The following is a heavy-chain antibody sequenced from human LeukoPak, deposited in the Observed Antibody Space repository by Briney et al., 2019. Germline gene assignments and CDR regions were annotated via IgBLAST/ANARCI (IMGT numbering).Heavy chain of an antibody. D-gene: IGHD3-22*01. CDR3: ARSTMIERIIDY. Sequence: ASVKVSCKASGYTFTSYAMHWARQAPGQRLEWMGWINGGNGNTKYSQKFQGRVTITRDTSASTAYMELSSLRSEDTAVYYCARSTMIERIIDYWGQGTLVTVSS. CDR1: GYTFTSYA. V-gene: IGHV1-3*01. CDR2: INGGNGNT. J-gene: IGHJ4*02.